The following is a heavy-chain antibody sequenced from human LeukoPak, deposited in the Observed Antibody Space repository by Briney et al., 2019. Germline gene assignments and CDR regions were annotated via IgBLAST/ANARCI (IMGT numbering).Heavy chain of an antibody. J-gene: IGHJ6*03. CDR3: ARYGVYDFWSGPSYYYYYMDV. CDR2: INTNTGNP. D-gene: IGHD3-3*01. Sequence: GASVKVSCKASGYTFTSYDINWVRQATGQGLEWMGWINTNTGNPTYAQGFTGRFVFSLDTSVSTAYLQISSLKAEDTAVYYCARYGVYDFWSGPSYYYYYMDVWGKGTTVTVSS. CDR1: GYTFTSYD. V-gene: IGHV7-4-1*02.